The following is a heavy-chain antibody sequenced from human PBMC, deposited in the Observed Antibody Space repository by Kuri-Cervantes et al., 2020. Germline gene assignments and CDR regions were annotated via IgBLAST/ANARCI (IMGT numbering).Heavy chain of an antibody. D-gene: IGHD3-10*01. CDR2: IYYSGST. J-gene: IGHJ5*02. CDR1: GASISSSSYY. CDR3: ARLLRGVINWFDP. Sequence: SETLSLTCTVSGASISSSSYYWGWIRQPPGKGLEWIASIYYSGSTYYNPSLKSRVTISVDTSKNQFSLKLSSVTAADTAVYYCARLLRGVINWFDPWGQGTLVTVSS. V-gene: IGHV4-39*01.